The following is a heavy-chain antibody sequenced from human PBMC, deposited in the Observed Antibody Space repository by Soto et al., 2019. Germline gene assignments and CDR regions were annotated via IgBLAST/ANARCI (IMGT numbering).Heavy chain of an antibody. CDR3: ARTRDYDSSGYYYYFDY. CDR2: INHSGST. CDR1: GGSFSGYY. Sequence: PSETLSLTCAVYGGSFSGYYWSWIRQPPGKGLEWIGEINHSGSTNYNPSLKSRVTISVDTSKNQFSLKLSSVTAADTAVYYCARTRDYDSSGYYYYFDYWGQGTLVTVSS. V-gene: IGHV4-34*01. J-gene: IGHJ4*02. D-gene: IGHD3-22*01.